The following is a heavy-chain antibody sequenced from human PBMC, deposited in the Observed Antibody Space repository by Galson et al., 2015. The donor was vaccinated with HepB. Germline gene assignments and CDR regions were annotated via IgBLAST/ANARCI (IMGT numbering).Heavy chain of an antibody. Sequence: SLRLSCAASGFTFSSYSTNWVRQAPGKGLEWVLYISSSSSTIYYADSVKGRFTISRDNAKNSLYLQMNSLRDEDTAVYYCARIGSGWYNFDYWGQGTLVTVSS. V-gene: IGHV3-48*02. D-gene: IGHD6-19*01. CDR2: ISSSSSTI. J-gene: IGHJ4*02. CDR1: GFTFSSYS. CDR3: ARIGSGWYNFDY.